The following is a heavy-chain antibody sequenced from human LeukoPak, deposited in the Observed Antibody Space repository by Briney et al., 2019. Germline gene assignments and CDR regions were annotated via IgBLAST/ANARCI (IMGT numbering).Heavy chain of an antibody. J-gene: IGHJ6*02. Sequence: SETLSLTCTVSGGSISGSYWTWIRQPPGKGLEWIGQIYYKGNADYNPSLKSRVTLSVDTSKNQFSLKLTAMTAADTAVYYCAKFGVDYDMIVWGQGTSVTVS. D-gene: IGHD3-16*01. CDR2: IYYKGNA. CDR1: GGSISGSY. V-gene: IGHV4-59*01. CDR3: AKFGVDYDMIV.